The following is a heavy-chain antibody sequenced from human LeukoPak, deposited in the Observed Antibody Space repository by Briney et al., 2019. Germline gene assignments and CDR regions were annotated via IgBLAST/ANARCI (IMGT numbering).Heavy chain of an antibody. CDR3: ARILTGYGSSYYYYGMDV. CDR1: GGSISSYY. D-gene: IGHD3-9*01. Sequence: PSETLSLTCTVSGGSISSYYWSWLRQPPGKGREWLGYIYYSGSTNYNPSLKSRVTISVDPSKNQFSLKLSSVTAADTAVYYCARILTGYGSSYYYYGMDVWGQGTTVTVSS. CDR2: IYYSGST. J-gene: IGHJ6*02. V-gene: IGHV4-59*08.